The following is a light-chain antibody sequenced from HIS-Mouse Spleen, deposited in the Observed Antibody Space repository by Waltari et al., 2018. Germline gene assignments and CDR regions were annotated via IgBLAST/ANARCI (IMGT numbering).Light chain of an antibody. CDR3: SSYTSSSTLV. Sequence: QSALTQPASVSGSPGQSITISCPGPSSDAGGYNSVSWYQQHPGKAPKLMIYDVSNRPSGVSNRFSGSKSGNTASLTISGLQAEDEADYYCSSYTSSSTLVFGGGTKLTVL. CDR2: DVS. CDR1: SSDAGGYNS. J-gene: IGLJ2*01. V-gene: IGLV2-14*03.